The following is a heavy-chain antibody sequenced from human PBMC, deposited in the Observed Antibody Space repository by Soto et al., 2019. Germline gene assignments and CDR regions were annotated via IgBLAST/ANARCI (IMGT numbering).Heavy chain of an antibody. CDR3: ARVRIAAAVTDAFDI. Sequence: ASVKVSCKASGYTFTGYYMHWVRQAPGQGLEWMGWINPNSGGTNYAQKFQGWVTMTRDTSISTAYMELSRLRSDDTAVYYCARVRIAAAVTDAFDIWGQGTIVTVSS. CDR2: INPNSGGT. V-gene: IGHV1-2*04. D-gene: IGHD6-13*01. J-gene: IGHJ3*02. CDR1: GYTFTGYY.